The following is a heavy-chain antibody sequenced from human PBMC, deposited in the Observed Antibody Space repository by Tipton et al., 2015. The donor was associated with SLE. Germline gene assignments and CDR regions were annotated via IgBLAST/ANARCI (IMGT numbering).Heavy chain of an antibody. CDR2: IYHSGSA. CDR1: GGSISSSNW. Sequence: TLSLTCAVSGGSISSSNWWTWVRQSPDKGLEWIGEIYHSGSATYNPSLESRVTISVDTSKNQFSLNLRSVTVADTAVYYCARELDAFDIWGQGTMVTVSS. J-gene: IGHJ3*02. CDR3: ARELDAFDI. V-gene: IGHV4-4*02.